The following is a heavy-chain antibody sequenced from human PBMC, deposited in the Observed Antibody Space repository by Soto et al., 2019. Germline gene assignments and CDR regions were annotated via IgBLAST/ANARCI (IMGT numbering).Heavy chain of an antibody. CDR2: ISAYNGNT. Sequence: XEVQESCRAAVYTITSYGTSLVRQATGQGLEWMGWISAYNGNTNYSQKLQGRVTMTTDTSTSTAYMELRSLRSDDTAVYYCARDGVPGSSGDDWGQGTLVTLSS. CDR3: ARDGVPGSSGDD. V-gene: IGHV1-18*04. J-gene: IGHJ4*02. CDR1: VYTITSYG. D-gene: IGHD3-10*01.